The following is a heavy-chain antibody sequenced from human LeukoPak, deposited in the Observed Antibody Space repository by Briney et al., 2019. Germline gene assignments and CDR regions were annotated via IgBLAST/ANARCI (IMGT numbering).Heavy chain of an antibody. Sequence: GGSLILSCAASGFTFSSYAVSWVRQAPGKGLEWVSVVSGSGGTTYYADSVKGRFTISRDNSKNTLYLQMNSLRAEDTAVYYCAREGGAAMEGYFDYWGQGTLVTVSS. CDR3: AREGGAAMEGYFDY. CDR1: GFTFSSYA. CDR2: VSGSGGTT. V-gene: IGHV3-23*01. J-gene: IGHJ4*02. D-gene: IGHD5-18*01.